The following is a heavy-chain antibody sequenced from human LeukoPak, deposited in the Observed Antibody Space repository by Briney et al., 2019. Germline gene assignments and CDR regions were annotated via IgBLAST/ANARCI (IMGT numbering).Heavy chain of an antibody. Sequence: ASVKVSCKASGGTFSSYAISWVRQAPGQGLEWMGGIIPIFATTNYAQKFQGRVTITADESTSTAYMELSSPRSEDTAVYYCARQLERRYYYYMDVWGKGTTVTVSS. D-gene: IGHD1-1*01. V-gene: IGHV1-69*01. J-gene: IGHJ6*03. CDR3: ARQLERRYYYYMDV. CDR2: IIPIFATT. CDR1: GGTFSSYA.